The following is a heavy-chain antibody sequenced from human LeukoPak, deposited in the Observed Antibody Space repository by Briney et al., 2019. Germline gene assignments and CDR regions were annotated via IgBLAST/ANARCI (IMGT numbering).Heavy chain of an antibody. V-gene: IGHV4-34*01. CDR3: ARGQGTVTTH. CDR2: INHSGSA. CDR1: GGSFSGYY. D-gene: IGHD4-17*01. J-gene: IGHJ4*02. Sequence: SETLSLTCTVSGGSFSGYYCTWIRQPPGKGLEWIGEINHSGSANYDPSLKSRVTISLDTSKNQFSLKLSSVTAADTAVYYCARGQGTVTTHWGQGTLVTVSS.